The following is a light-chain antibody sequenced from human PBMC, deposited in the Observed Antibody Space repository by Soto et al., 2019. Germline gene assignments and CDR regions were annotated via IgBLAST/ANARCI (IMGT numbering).Light chain of an antibody. J-gene: IGKJ1*01. V-gene: IGKV1-27*01. Sequence: DIQMTQSPSSLSASVGDRVTITCRASQGISNYLAWYQQQPGKVPKLLIYVASTLQSGVPFRFSGSGSGTDFTLTISSLQPEDVATYYCQKYNSAPWTFGRGTKVEIK. CDR1: QGISNY. CDR2: VAS. CDR3: QKYNSAPWT.